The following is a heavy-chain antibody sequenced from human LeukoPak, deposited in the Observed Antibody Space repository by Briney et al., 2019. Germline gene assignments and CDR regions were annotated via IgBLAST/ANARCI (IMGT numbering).Heavy chain of an antibody. V-gene: IGHV3-23*01. Sequence: GGSLRLSCAASGFTFSSYAMSWVRQAPGKGLEWVSAISGSGGSTYYADSVKGRFTISRDNSKNRLYLQMNSLRAEDTAVYYCAKDPSSSTIFDYWGQGTLVTVSS. CDR2: ISGSGGST. J-gene: IGHJ4*02. D-gene: IGHD2-2*01. CDR1: GFTFSSYA. CDR3: AKDPSSSTIFDY.